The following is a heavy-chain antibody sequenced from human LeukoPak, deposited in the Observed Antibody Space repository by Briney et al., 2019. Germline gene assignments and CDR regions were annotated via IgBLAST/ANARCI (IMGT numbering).Heavy chain of an antibody. Sequence: SETLSLTCTVSGGSISSSSYYWGWIRQPAGKGLEWIGRIYTSGSTNYNPSLKSRVTISVDTSKNQFSLKLSSVTAADTAVYYCARLKGYSSGWYPSYYFDYWGQGTLVTVSS. D-gene: IGHD6-19*01. V-gene: IGHV4-61*02. CDR2: IYTSGST. CDR1: GGSISSSSYY. J-gene: IGHJ4*02. CDR3: ARLKGYSSGWYPSYYFDY.